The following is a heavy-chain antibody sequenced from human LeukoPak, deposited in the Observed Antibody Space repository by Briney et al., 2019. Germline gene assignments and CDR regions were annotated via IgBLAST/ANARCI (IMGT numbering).Heavy chain of an antibody. CDR3: GTEIGASPKY. J-gene: IGHJ4*02. CDR2: ISDGGTRT. Sequence: GGSLRLSCAGSGFTFGTYAMTWVRQAPGKGLEWVSGISDGGTRTYHADSVKGRFTISRDNSKNTVFMEMNSLRADDTAVYYCGTEIGASPKYWGQGTLVTVSS. D-gene: IGHD3-22*01. CDR1: GFTFGTYA. V-gene: IGHV3-23*01.